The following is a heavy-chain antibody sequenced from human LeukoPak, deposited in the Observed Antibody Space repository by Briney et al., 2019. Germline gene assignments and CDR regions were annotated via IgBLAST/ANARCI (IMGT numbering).Heavy chain of an antibody. CDR1: GFTFSGYE. CDR3: AKGDVSVTRAFDY. V-gene: IGHV3-48*03. Sequence: GGSLRLSCAASGFTFSGYEMNWVRQAPGKGLEWVSYISSSGSTIYYADSVKVRFTISRDNAKNSLYLQLNSFRSEDTAVIYCAKGDVSVTRAFDYWGQRTLVTVSS. CDR2: ISSSGSTI. J-gene: IGHJ4*02. D-gene: IGHD4-11*01.